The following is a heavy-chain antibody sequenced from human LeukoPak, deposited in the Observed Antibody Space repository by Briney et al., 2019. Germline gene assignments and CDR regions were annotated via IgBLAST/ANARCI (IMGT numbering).Heavy chain of an antibody. D-gene: IGHD2-2*01. J-gene: IGHJ6*03. V-gene: IGHV3-21*01. CDR2: ISSSSSYI. CDR3: AREGLGYCSSTSCPLRYYYYYMDV. Sequence: GGSLRLSCAASGFTFSSYSMNWVRQAPGKGLEWVSSISSSSSYIYYADSVKGRFTISRDNAKNSLYLQMNSLRAEDTAVYYCAREGLGYCSSTSCPLRYYYYYMDVWGKGTTVTVSS. CDR1: GFTFSSYS.